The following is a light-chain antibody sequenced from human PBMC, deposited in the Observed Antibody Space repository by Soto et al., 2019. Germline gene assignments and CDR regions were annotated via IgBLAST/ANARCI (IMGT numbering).Light chain of an antibody. CDR2: DAY. V-gene: IGKV1-5*01. CDR3: QQYTNTNNPWM. J-gene: IGKJ1*01. CDR1: QTNSSW. Sequence: DIPMTQSPSTLSGSVGDRVTITCWARQTNSSWLAWDQQKPEKAPKPIVYDAYTLQSGVASRFSGSGSGTEFTLIISGLQPDDSATYYCQQYTNTNNPWMFGQGTKVDIK.